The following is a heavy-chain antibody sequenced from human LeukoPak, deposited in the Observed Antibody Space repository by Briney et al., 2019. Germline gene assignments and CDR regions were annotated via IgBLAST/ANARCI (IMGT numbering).Heavy chain of an antibody. V-gene: IGHV4-31*03. D-gene: IGHD4-17*01. Sequence: SQTLSLTCTVSGGSISSGGYYWSWIRQHPGKGLEWIGYIYYSGSTYYNPSLKSRVTISVDTSKNQFSLKLSSVTAADTAVYYCARDLVTVTKGFDIWGQGTMVSVSS. CDR1: GGSISSGGYY. CDR2: IYYSGST. J-gene: IGHJ3*02. CDR3: ARDLVTVTKGFDI.